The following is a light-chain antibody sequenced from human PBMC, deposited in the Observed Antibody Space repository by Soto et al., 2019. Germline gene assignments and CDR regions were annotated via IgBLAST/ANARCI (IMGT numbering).Light chain of an antibody. CDR1: SSNIGSDF. CDR2: RNN. CDR3: VSWDGSLSGGV. Sequence: QSVLTQPPSASGTPGQTVTISCSGSSSNIGSDFVYWFQQFPGTAPMLLIYRNNQRPSGVSDRFSGSKSGTSGSLTISGLRSEDEADYYCVSWDGSLSGGVFGGGTKVTVL. J-gene: IGLJ3*02. V-gene: IGLV1-47*01.